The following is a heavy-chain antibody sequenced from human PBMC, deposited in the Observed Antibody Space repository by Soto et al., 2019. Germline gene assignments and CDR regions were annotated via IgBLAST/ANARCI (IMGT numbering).Heavy chain of an antibody. D-gene: IGHD3-10*01. CDR1: GYTFTSYG. Sequence: QVQLVQSGAEVKKPGASVKVSCKASGYTFTSYGISWVRQAPGQGLEWMGWISAYNGTTNYAQKLXGXSXMXXDTATSTAYIERRSLRSDDTAVYSCARDPGTRSDYWGQGTLVTVSS. J-gene: IGHJ4*02. V-gene: IGHV1-18*01. CDR2: ISAYNGTT. CDR3: ARDPGTRSDY.